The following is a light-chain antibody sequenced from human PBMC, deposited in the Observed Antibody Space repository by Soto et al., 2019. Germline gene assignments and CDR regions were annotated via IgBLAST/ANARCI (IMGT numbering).Light chain of an antibody. CDR2: DVS. Sequence: QSVLTQPASVSGSPGQSITISCTGTSSDVGGYNYVSWYQHHPGKAPKLMIYDVSNRPSGVSNRFSGSKSGNTASLTISGLQAEDEADYYSSSYTSSSTSVVFGGGTKLTVL. CDR3: SSYTSSSTSVV. J-gene: IGLJ2*01. V-gene: IGLV2-14*03. CDR1: SSDVGGYNY.